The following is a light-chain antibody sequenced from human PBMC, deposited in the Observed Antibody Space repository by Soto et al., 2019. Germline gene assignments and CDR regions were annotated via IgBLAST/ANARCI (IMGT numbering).Light chain of an antibody. V-gene: IGKV3-15*01. CDR1: QSVGTR. J-gene: IGKJ1*01. Sequence: EIVMTHYPGTLSVSPGEIATLSCRASQSVGTRLAWYQHKPGQAPRLLMYGASTWATGIPARFSGSGSGTEFTLTISSLQSEDFAVYYCQQYNDWTWTFGQGTKVDIK. CDR2: GAS. CDR3: QQYNDWTWT.